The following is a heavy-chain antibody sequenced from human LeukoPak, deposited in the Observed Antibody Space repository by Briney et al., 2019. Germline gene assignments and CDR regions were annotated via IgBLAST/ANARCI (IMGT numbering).Heavy chain of an antibody. CDR3: ARVSSGWYRGVDY. V-gene: IGHV3-33*01. CDR2: IWYDGSNK. CDR1: GFTFSSYG. Sequence: GGSLRLSCAASGFTFSSYGMHWVRQAPGKGLEWGAVIWYDGSNKYYADSVKGRFTISRDNSKNTLYLQMNSLRAEDTAVYYCARVSSGWYRGVDYWGQGTLVTVSS. D-gene: IGHD6-19*01. J-gene: IGHJ4*02.